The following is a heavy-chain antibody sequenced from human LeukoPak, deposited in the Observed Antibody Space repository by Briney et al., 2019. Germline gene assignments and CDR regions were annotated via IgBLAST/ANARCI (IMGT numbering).Heavy chain of an antibody. CDR2: ISGSGGST. V-gene: IGHV3-23*01. CDR1: GFTFSSYG. Sequence: HPGGSLRLSCAASGFTFSSYGMSWVRQAPGKGLEWVSAISGSGGSTYYADSVKGRFTISRDNSKNTLYLQMNSLRAEDTAVYYCAKVGIAAAGFSPDPWGQGTLVTVSS. D-gene: IGHD6-13*01. CDR3: AKVGIAAAGFSPDP. J-gene: IGHJ5*02.